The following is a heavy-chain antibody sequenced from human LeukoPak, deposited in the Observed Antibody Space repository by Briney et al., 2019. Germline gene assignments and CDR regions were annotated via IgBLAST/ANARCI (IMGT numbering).Heavy chain of an antibody. V-gene: IGHV1-69*04. J-gene: IGHJ4*02. CDR3: ASERGATQYFDY. Sequence: MGRIIPILDIQNYAQKFQGRVTITADKSTSTAYMELNSLRSEDTAVYYCASERGATQYFDYWGQGTLVTVSS. CDR2: IIPILDIQ. D-gene: IGHD3-10*01.